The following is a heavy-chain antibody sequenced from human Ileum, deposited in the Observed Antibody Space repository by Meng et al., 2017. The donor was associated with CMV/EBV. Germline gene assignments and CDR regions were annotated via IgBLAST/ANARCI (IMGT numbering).Heavy chain of an antibody. CDR3: AKPTGYRSSYSCSPYYYFGMDV. CDR1: GFTFNIYA. CDR2: VSGTGRGT. J-gene: IGHJ6*02. V-gene: IGHV3-23*01. D-gene: IGHD6-13*01. Sequence: GESLKISCAASGFTFNIYAINWVRQAPGKGLEWVSAVSGTGRGTYYADSVKGRFTVSRDNSQNTVFLEMNDLRDEDTAVYYCAKPTGYRSSYSCSPYYYFGMDVWGRGTTVTVSS.